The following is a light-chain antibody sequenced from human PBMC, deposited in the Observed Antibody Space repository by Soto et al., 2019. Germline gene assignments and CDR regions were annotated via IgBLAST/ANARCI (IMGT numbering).Light chain of an antibody. CDR1: SSDVGGYNY. J-gene: IGLJ1*01. CDR2: EVS. CDR3: SSYTSSSTLEV. Sequence: QSALTQPAPVSGSPGQSITISCTGTSSDVGGYNYVSWYQHHPGKAPKLMIYEVSNRPSGVSNRFSGSKSGNTASLTISGLQAEDEADYYCSSYTSSSTLEVFGTGTKLTVL. V-gene: IGLV2-14*01.